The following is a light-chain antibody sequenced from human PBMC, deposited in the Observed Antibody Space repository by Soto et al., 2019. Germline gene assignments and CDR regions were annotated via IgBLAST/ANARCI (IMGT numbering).Light chain of an antibody. V-gene: IGKV3-15*01. J-gene: IGKJ1*01. CDR3: HQYNTWPRT. CDR2: GAS. CDR1: QSISIN. Sequence: EIVLTQSPATLSVSPGERATLSCRASQSISINLAWYQQKPGQAPRVVIHGASTRATDFPARFSGSGSGTEFTLTISSLQSEDIGVYYCHQYNTWPRTFGQGTKVDIK.